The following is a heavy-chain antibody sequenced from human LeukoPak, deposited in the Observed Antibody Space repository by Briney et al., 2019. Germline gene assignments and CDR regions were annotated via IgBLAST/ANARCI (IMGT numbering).Heavy chain of an antibody. J-gene: IGHJ6*02. D-gene: IGHD5-18*01. CDR1: GGSISSYY. CDR2: IYYSGST. CDR3: AGTRLWLRSAYYYYGMDV. V-gene: IGHV4-59*01. Sequence: SETLSLTCTVSGGSISSYYWSWIRQPPGKGLEWIGYIYYSGSTNYNPSLKSRVTISVDTSKNQFSLKLSSVTAADTAVYYCAGTRLWLRSAYYYYGMDVWGQGTTVTVSS.